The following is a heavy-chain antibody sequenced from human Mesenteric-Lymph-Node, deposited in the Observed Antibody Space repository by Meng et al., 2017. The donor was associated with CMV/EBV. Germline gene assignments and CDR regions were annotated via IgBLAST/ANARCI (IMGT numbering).Heavy chain of an antibody. CDR3: ATNGATGDLDF. V-gene: IGHV1-2*02. CDR1: GNTFTACY. CDR2: INPVNGAT. J-gene: IGHJ4*02. D-gene: IGHD7-27*01. Sequence: SCQSSGNTFTACYIHWVRQAPGQGLGWMAWINPVNGATNYARSFQGRLALTRDTSSSSTYLELTSLTSDDAAVYYCATNGATGDLDFWGQGTLVTVSS.